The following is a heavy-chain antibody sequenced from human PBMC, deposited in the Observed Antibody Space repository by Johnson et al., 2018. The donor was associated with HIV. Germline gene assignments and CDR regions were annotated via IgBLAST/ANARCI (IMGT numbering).Heavy chain of an antibody. D-gene: IGHD2-8*01. CDR1: GFTFSNAW. V-gene: IGHV3-23*04. CDR3: ARVRVCAFDI. Sequence: MQLVESGGGLVKPGGSLRLSCAASGFTFSNAWMNWVRQAPGKGLEWVSAISGSGGSTYYADSVKGRFTISRDNSKNTLHLQMSSLRPEDTAVYYCARVRVCAFDIWGQGTMVTVS. CDR2: ISGSGGST. J-gene: IGHJ3*02.